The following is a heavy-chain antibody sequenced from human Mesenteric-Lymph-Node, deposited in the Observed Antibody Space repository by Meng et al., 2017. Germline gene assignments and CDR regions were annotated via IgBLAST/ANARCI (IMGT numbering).Heavy chain of an antibody. J-gene: IGHJ4*02. CDR3: ARNYDGGVDY. CDR1: GFTFSRYV. Sequence: EVQLVESGGGVVQPGGSVRLSCAASGFTFSRYVMYWVRQAPGKGLEWVSRINNDGRSTGYADSVKGRFTISRENAKNTLYLQMNSLRAEDTAVYYCARNYDGGVDYWGQGTLVTVSS. D-gene: IGHD4-23*01. CDR2: INNDGRST. V-gene: IGHV3-74*01.